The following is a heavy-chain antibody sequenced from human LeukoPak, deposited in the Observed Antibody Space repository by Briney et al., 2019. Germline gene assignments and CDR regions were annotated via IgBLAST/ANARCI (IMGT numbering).Heavy chain of an antibody. J-gene: IGHJ4*02. Sequence: SQTLSLTCTVSGDFISSGNYYWNWIRQPAGKGLEWIGRIHTSGSTNYNPPLKSRVTISVDTSKNQFSLKLSSVTAADTAVYYCARGRGRMSYWGQGTLVTVSS. CDR2: IHTSGST. V-gene: IGHV4-61*02. D-gene: IGHD1-26*01. CDR1: GDFISSGNYY. CDR3: ARGRGRMSY.